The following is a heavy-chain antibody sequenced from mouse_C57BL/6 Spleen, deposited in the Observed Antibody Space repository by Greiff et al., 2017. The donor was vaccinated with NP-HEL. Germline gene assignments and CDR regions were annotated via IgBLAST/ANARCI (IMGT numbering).Heavy chain of an antibody. CDR1: GYSFTSYY. Sequence: VQLQESGPELVKPGASVKISCKASGYSFTSYYIHWVKQRPGQGLEWIGWIYPGSGNTKYNEKFKGKATLTADTSSSTAYMQLSSLTSEDSAVYYCARTTGDWYFDVWGTGTTVTVSS. CDR3: ARTTGDWYFDV. D-gene: IGHD4-1*01. CDR2: IYPGSGNT. J-gene: IGHJ1*03. V-gene: IGHV1-66*01.